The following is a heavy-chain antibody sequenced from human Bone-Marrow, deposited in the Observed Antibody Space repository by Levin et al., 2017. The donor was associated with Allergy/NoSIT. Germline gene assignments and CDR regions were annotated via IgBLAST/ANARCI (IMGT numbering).Heavy chain of an antibody. D-gene: IGHD3-10*01. Sequence: SETLSLTCAVYGGSFSGYYWSWIRQPPGKGLEWIGEINHSGSTNYNPSLKSRVTISVDTSKNQFSLKLSSVTAADTAVYYCAREGGYYYGSGSYRSGRFDYWGQGTLVTVSS. V-gene: IGHV4-34*01. CDR2: INHSGST. CDR3: AREGGYYYGSGSYRSGRFDY. J-gene: IGHJ4*02. CDR1: GGSFSGYY.